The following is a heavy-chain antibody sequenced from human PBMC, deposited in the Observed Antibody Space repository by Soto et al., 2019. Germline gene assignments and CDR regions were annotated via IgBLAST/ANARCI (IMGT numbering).Heavy chain of an antibody. CDR3: AYSSSWYGNYYYGMDV. CDR1: GGTFSSYA. J-gene: IGHJ6*02. CDR2: IIPIFGTA. V-gene: IGHV1-69*01. Sequence: QVQLVQSGAEVKKPGSSVKVSCKASGGTFSSYAISWVRQAPGQGLEWMGGIIPIFGTANYAQKFQGRVTITADESTSTADRELSSLRSEDTAVYYCAYSSSWYGNYYYGMDVWGQGTTVTVSS. D-gene: IGHD6-13*01.